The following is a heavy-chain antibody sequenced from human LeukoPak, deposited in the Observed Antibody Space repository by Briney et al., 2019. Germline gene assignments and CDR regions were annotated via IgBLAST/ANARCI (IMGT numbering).Heavy chain of an antibody. V-gene: IGHV3-23*01. Sequence: GGSLRLSCAASGFTFTNAWMSWVRQAPGKGLEWVSGITNSGGNTYYADSVKGRFTISRDNSKSTLYLQMNSLRAEDTAVFYCAKGGQTGRFDYWGQGALVTVSS. CDR3: AKGGQTGRFDY. CDR2: ITNSGGNT. CDR1: GFTFTNAW. D-gene: IGHD5-12*01. J-gene: IGHJ4*02.